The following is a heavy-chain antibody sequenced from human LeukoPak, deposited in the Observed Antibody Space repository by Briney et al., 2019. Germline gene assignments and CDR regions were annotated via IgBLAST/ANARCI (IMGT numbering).Heavy chain of an antibody. CDR1: GDSVSSNSAG. J-gene: IGHJ5*02. CDR3: ARGGLIHGGRGYWFDP. CDR2: TYYRSKWYY. D-gene: IGHD5-24*01. V-gene: IGHV6-1*01. Sequence: SQTLSLTCAISGDSVSSNSAGWSWIRQSPSRGLEWLGRTYYRSKWYYDYAVSVSSRITITPDTSKNQVSLQLNSVTPEDTAVYYCARGGLIHGGRGYWFDPWGQGTLVTVSS.